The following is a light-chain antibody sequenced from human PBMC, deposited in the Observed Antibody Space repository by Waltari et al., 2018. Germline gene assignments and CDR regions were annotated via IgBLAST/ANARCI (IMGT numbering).Light chain of an antibody. V-gene: IGLV2-23*02. CDR1: HNALGRYNL. CDR3: CSYAGTPRVV. Sequence: QPTLIQPASVSGSPDQRITISCTGTHNALGRYNLAPWSQQHPGKAPKVIIFQVNKRPSGVSNRFSGSKSGNTASLTVSGLHPEDEADYYCCSYAGTPRVVFGGGTKLTVL. CDR2: QVN. J-gene: IGLJ2*01.